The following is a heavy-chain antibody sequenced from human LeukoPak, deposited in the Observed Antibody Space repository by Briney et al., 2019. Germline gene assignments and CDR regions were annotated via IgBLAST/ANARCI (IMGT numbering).Heavy chain of an antibody. D-gene: IGHD5-18*01. CDR3: ARDFYGGGYSYGSYYYYGMDV. CDR1: GFTFSSYG. Sequence: GRSLRLSCAASGFTFSSYGMHWVRQAPGEGLEWVAVIWYDGSNKHYADSVKGRFTISRDNSKNTLYLQMNSLRAEDTAVYYCARDFYGGGYSYGSYYYYGMDVWGKGTTVTVSS. V-gene: IGHV3-33*01. J-gene: IGHJ6*04. CDR2: IWYDGSNK.